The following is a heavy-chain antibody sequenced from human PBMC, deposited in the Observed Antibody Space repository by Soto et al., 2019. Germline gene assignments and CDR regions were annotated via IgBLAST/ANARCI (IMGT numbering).Heavy chain of an antibody. J-gene: IGHJ4*02. D-gene: IGHD6-13*01. CDR2: LWYDGSNK. Sequence: QVQLVESGGGVVQPGRSLRLSCAASGFTFSSYGMHWVRQAPGKGLEWLAVLWYDGSNKYYAESVKGRFTIPRDNSKNTLYLQMNSLGAEDTAADYCARDLVSPAAGMAFAFDYWGQGTLVTVSS. V-gene: IGHV3-33*01. CDR3: ARDLVSPAAGMAFAFDY. CDR1: GFTFSSYG.